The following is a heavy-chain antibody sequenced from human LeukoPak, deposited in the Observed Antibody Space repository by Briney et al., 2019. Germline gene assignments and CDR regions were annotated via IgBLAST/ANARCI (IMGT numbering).Heavy chain of an antibody. CDR3: ARDRGAYCGGDCYLGFDY. V-gene: IGHV3-21*01. Sequence: PGGSLRLSCAASGFAFSSYTMNWVRQAPGKGLEWVSSVAGSSGYISYADSVKGRFTISRDNAKKSLYLQMTSLTAEDTAVYYCARDRGAYCGGDCYLGFDYWGRGTLVTVSS. J-gene: IGHJ4*01. D-gene: IGHD2-21*02. CDR1: GFAFSSYT. CDR2: VAGSSGYI.